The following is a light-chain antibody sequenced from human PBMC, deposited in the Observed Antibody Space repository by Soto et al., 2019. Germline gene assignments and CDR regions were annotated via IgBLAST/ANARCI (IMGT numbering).Light chain of an antibody. CDR2: GAR. Sequence: EIVLTQSPGTLSLSPGERATLSCRASQSVTISYLAWFQQKPGQAPRLLIYGARSRATGIPDRFSGSGSGTDFTLTISRLEPEDFAVYYCQHYGSSPETFGQGTKVDIK. CDR1: QSVTISY. J-gene: IGKJ1*01. CDR3: QHYGSSPET. V-gene: IGKV3-20*01.